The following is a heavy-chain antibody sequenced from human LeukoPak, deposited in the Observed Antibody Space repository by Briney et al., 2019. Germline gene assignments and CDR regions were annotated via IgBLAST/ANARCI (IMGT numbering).Heavy chain of an antibody. Sequence: ASVKVSCKASGYTFTNYGISWVRQAPGQGLEWMGWIGAYSGNTNYAQNLQGRVTMATDTSTSTAYMELRSLRSDDTAVYYCARAPDDYDFWSGPFDYWGQGTLLTVSS. CDR1: GYTFTNYG. D-gene: IGHD3-3*01. CDR2: IGAYSGNT. J-gene: IGHJ4*02. V-gene: IGHV1-18*01. CDR3: ARAPDDYDFWSGPFDY.